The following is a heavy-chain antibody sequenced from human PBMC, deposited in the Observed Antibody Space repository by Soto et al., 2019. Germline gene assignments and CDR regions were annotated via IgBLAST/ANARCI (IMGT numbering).Heavy chain of an antibody. CDR2: INGDGSST. V-gene: IGHV3-74*01. CDR1: GLAFDSHW. J-gene: IGHJ6*02. D-gene: IGHD5-12*01. Sequence: EVQLVESGGGLVQPGGSLRLSCAAAGLAFDSHWMHWVRQAPGKGLVWVSRINGDGSSTFYADSVKGRFTISRDNARNTVYLQMNSLRAEDTAVYYCARGIQWRYGMDVWGQGTTVTVSS. CDR3: ARGIQWRYGMDV.